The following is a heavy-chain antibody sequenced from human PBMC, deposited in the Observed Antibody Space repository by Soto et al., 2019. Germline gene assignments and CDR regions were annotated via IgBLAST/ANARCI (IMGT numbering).Heavy chain of an antibody. CDR2: IYYSGAA. CDR3: ARLAYSGYFQT. V-gene: IGHV4-39*02. CDR1: VDSSSSSTYY. D-gene: IGHD2-21*01. J-gene: IGHJ1*01. Sequence: SESLSLTGDVSVDSSSSSTYYWGWIRQPPGKGLEWLASIYYSGAAYYNPSLRSRVSISVDTSNNRFSLALTSLTAADTAVYFCARLAYSGYFQTWGQGSLVTVSS.